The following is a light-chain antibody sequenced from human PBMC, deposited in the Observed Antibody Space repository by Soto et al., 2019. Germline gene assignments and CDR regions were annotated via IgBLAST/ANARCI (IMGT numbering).Light chain of an antibody. CDR2: GAS. J-gene: IGKJ1*01. CDR1: QSVSSSY. V-gene: IGKV3-20*01. Sequence: EIELTQSPGTLSLSPGERATLSCRASQSVSSSYLAWYQQKPGQAPRLLMYGASSRATGIPDRFSGSGSGTDFTLTISRLEPEDFAVSYCQQYGSSPRRTFGQGTKVDIK. CDR3: QQYGSSPRRT.